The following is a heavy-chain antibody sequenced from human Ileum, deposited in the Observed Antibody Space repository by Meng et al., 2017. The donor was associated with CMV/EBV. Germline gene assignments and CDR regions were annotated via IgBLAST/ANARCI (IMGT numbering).Heavy chain of an antibody. J-gene: IGHJ5*02. CDR3: AYRRGGGSGWNWFGP. V-gene: IGHV2-5*02. CDR1: GFSFTTNVG. Sequence: PPQTPPRTLPLSGFSFTTNVGVGWIGRPPGKALEWLEMIYWDDDKDYSSSLKSRLTILKDNSKNQVVLIMTDMDPADTATYYCAYRRGGGSGWNWFGPWGQGLLVTVSS. CDR2: IYWDDDK. D-gene: IGHD6-19*01.